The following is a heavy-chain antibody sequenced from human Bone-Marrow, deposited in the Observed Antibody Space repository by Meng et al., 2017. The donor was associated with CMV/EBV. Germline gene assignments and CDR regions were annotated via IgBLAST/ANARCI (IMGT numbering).Heavy chain of an antibody. V-gene: IGHV3-74*01. J-gene: IGHJ4*02. Sequence: LSCAASGFTFSNYWMHWVRQAPGKGLVWVSRINTDGSTTSHADSVKGRFTISRDNAQNTLYLQMNSLRAEDTAVYYCARDLLQNDYWGQGTLVTVSS. D-gene: IGHD3-22*01. CDR1: GFTFSNYW. CDR2: INTDGSTT. CDR3: ARDLLQNDY.